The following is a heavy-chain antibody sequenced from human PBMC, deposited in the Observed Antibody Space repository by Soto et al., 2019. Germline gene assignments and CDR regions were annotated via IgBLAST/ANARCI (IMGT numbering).Heavy chain of an antibody. CDR1: GFTFSTHA. D-gene: IGHD2-2*01. Sequence: GGSLRLSCAASGFTFSTHAMHWVRQAPGKGLEYISYISTSSSNIYYADSVKGRFTISRDNAKNSLSLQMNSLRAADTAVYYCARETSTGNYYMDVWGKGTTVTVSS. CDR2: ISTSSSNI. CDR3: ARETSTGNYYMDV. J-gene: IGHJ6*03. V-gene: IGHV3-48*01.